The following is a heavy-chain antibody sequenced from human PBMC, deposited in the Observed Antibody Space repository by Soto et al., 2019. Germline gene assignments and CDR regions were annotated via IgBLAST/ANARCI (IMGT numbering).Heavy chain of an antibody. D-gene: IGHD1-26*01. CDR3: ARSIVRGGRRCCSDI. V-gene: IGHV4-34*01. J-gene: IGHJ3*02. Sequence: QVQLQQWGAGLLKPSETLSLTCAAYGGSFSGYYWSWIRQPPGKGLEWIGDINHSGSTNYNPSLKSRVTISVDTSKNQFSLKLSSVTAADTAVYYCARSIVRGGRRCCSDIWGQGTMVTVSS. CDR1: GGSFSGYY. CDR2: INHSGST.